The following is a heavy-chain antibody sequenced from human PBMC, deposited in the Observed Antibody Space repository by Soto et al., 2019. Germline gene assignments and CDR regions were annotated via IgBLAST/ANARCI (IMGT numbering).Heavy chain of an antibody. D-gene: IGHD5-12*01. Sequence: PGESLKISCKGSGYSFTGYWIGWVRQMPGKGLEWMGIIYPGDSDTRYSPSFQGQVTISRDNSKNTLYLQMNSLRAEDTAVYYCAKDLWEIGSIVATPAFSDYWGQGTLVTVSS. V-gene: IGHV5-51*01. CDR1: GYSFTGYW. CDR3: AKDLWEIGSIVATPAFSDY. CDR2: IYPGDSDT. J-gene: IGHJ4*02.